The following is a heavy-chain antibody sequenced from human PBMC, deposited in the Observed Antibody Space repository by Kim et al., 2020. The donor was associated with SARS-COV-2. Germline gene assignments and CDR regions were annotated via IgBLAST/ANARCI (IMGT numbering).Heavy chain of an antibody. Sequence: GGSLRLSCTTSGLNFADYAMSWFRQAPGKGLEWVAFIRSKRYDETTEYAAYVKGRFIISRDDSKRIAYLQMNGLKTEDTAVYYCTSGPYYYDSASYYRDYWGRGTLDSVPS. J-gene: IGHJ4*02. D-gene: IGHD3-22*01. V-gene: IGHV3-49*03. CDR3: TSGPYYYDSASYYRDY. CDR1: GLNFADYA. CDR2: IRSKRYDETT.